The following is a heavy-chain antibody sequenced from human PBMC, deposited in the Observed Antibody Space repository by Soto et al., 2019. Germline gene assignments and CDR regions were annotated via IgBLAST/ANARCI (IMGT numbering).Heavy chain of an antibody. V-gene: IGHV1-3*01. J-gene: IGHJ4*02. Sequence: ASVNVSCKASGYTFTSYAMHWVRQAPGQRLEWMGWINAGNGNTKYSQKFQGRVTITRDTSASTAYMELSSLRSEDTAVYYCAHTTHYYGSGSYYKWGQGTLVTVSS. CDR1: GYTFTSYA. CDR2: INAGNGNT. CDR3: AHTTHYYGSGSYYK. D-gene: IGHD3-10*01.